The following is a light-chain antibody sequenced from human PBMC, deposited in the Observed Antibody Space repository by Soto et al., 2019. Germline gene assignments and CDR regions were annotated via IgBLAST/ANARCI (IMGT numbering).Light chain of an antibody. J-gene: IGKJ1*01. CDR3: QHYGSSRT. CDR2: DTS. V-gene: IGKV3-20*01. CDR1: QSVSSSY. Sequence: EIVLTQSPGTLSMSPGERATRSCRASQSVSSSYLAWYQQKPGQAPRLLIYDTSSRATGIPDRFSGSGSGTDFILTISRLEPEDFAVYYCQHYGSSRTFGQGIKVE.